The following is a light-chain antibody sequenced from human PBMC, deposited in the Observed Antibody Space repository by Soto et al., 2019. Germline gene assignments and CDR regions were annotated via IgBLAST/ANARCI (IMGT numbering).Light chain of an antibody. Sequence: QTVVTQSPSASASLGASVKLTCTLSSGHSSYAIAWHQQQPEKGPRYLMKLNSDGSHSKGDGIPDRFPGSSSGAERYLTISSLQSEDEADYYCQTWGTGTVVFGGGTKVTVL. CDR3: QTWGTGTVV. V-gene: IGLV4-69*01. CDR1: SGHSSYA. CDR2: LNSDGSH. J-gene: IGLJ2*01.